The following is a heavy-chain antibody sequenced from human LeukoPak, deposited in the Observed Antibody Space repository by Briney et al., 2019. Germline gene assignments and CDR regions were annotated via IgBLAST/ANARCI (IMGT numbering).Heavy chain of an antibody. CDR1: GFTFSIYA. CDR2: IASDGSST. J-gene: IGHJ4*02. V-gene: IGHV3-74*01. Sequence: GGSLRLSCAASGFTFSIYAMSWVRQAPGKGLVWVSRIASDGSSTTYADSVKGRFSISRDNAKNTLYLQMNSLRVEDTAVYYCARGWPHGNDYWGQGTLVTVSS. D-gene: IGHD4-23*01. CDR3: ARGWPHGNDY.